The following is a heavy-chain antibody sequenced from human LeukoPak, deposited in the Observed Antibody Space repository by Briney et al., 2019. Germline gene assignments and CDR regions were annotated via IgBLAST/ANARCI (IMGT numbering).Heavy chain of an antibody. CDR2: IYYSGST. J-gene: IGHJ5*02. Sequence: GSLRLSCAASGFGFSSYAMHWVRQAPGKGLEWIGYIYYSGSTNYNPSLKSRVTISVDTSKNQFSLKLSSVTAADTAVYYCARVIGVPAANEIGGWFDPWGQGTLVTVSS. V-gene: IGHV4-59*12. CDR1: GFGFSSYA. CDR3: ARVIGVPAANEIGGWFDP. D-gene: IGHD2-2*01.